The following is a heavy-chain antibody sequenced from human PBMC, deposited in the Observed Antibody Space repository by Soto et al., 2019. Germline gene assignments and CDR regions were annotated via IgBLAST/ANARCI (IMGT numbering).Heavy chain of an antibody. CDR1: GFTFSSYA. V-gene: IGHV3-23*01. D-gene: IGHD1-26*01. J-gene: IGHJ6*02. CDR3: AKALHPQTTNYYYYGMDV. CDR2: ISGSGGST. Sequence: GGSLRLSCAASGFTFSSYAMSWVRQAPGKGLEWVSAISGSGGSTYYADSGKGRFTISRDNFKNTLYLQMNSLRAEDTAVYYCAKALHPQTTNYYYYGMDVWGQGTTVTVSS.